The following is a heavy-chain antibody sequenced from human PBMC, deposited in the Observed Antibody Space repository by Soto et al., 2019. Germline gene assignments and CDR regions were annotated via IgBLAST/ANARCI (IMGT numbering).Heavy chain of an antibody. CDR3: ANVFGGSDHAFDI. J-gene: IGHJ3*02. D-gene: IGHD3-16*01. Sequence: GSLRLSCAASGFTFSSYGMHWVRQAPGKGLEWVAVISYDGSNKYYADSVKGRFTISRDNSKNTLYLQMNSLRAEDTAVYYCANVFGGSDHAFDIWGQGTMVTVSS. V-gene: IGHV3-30*18. CDR2: ISYDGSNK. CDR1: GFTFSSYG.